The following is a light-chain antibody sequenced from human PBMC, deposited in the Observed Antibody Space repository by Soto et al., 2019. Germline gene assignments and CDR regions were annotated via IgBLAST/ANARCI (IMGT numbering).Light chain of an antibody. Sequence: DIQMTQSPSTLYASIGDRVTITCRASQSINSWLAWCQQNPGKAPKLLIYKASTLEDGVPSRFSGSGSGTVVTLTISHLQPDDFATYYCQRYSVYYRFGQRTKLEIK. CDR3: QRYSVYYR. V-gene: IGKV1-5*03. CDR2: KAS. CDR1: QSINSW. J-gene: IGKJ2*03.